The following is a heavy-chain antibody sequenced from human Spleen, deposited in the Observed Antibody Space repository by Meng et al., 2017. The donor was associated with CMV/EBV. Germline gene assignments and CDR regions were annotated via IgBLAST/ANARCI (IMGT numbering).Heavy chain of an antibody. D-gene: IGHD3-3*01. CDR1: GYTFTSYD. CDR3: ARPTDYDFWSGPLDP. CDR2: MKPNSGDT. J-gene: IGHJ5*02. Sequence: ASVKVSCKASGYTFTSYDIHWARQATGQGLEWMGWMKPNSGDTGYAQKFQGRVTMTRDTSISTAYMELSRLTSDDTAVYYCARPTDYDFWSGPLDPWGQGTLVTVSS. V-gene: IGHV1-8*01.